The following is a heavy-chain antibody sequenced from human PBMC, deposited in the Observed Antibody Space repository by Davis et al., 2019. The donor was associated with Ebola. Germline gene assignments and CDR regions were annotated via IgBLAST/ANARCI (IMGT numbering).Heavy chain of an antibody. J-gene: IGHJ6*03. CDR2: IYTSGST. CDR3: ARTRRSTFDYYYMDV. Sequence: PSETLSLTCTVSGGSISSYYWSWIRQPAGKGLEWIGRIYTSGSTNYNPSLKSRVTISVDTSKNQFSLKLSSVTAADTAVYYCARTRRSTFDYYYMDVWGKGTTVTVSS. V-gene: IGHV4-4*07. CDR1: GGSISSYY. D-gene: IGHD3-16*01.